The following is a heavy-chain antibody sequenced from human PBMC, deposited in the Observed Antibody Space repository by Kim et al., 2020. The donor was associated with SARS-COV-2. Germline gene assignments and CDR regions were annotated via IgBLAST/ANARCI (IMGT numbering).Heavy chain of an antibody. Sequence: SETLSLTCTVSGGSVNSGGYYWSWIRQPPGKGLEWIGYVYYSGSTNYNPSLKSRVTISVDTSKNQFSLKLSSVTAADTAVYYCARERTHIVVVVAATVWFEPWGPGTLVTVSS. V-gene: IGHV4-61*08. J-gene: IGHJ5*02. D-gene: IGHD2-15*01. CDR2: VYYSGST. CDR3: ARERTHIVVVVAATVWFEP. CDR1: GGSVNSGGYY.